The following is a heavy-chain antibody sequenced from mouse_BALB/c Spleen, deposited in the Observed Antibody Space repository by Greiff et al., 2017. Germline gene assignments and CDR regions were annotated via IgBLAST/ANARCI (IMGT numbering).Heavy chain of an antibody. D-gene: IGHD2-3*01. CDR2: ISYDGSN. CDR1: GYSITSGYY. J-gene: IGHJ4*01. CDR3: ARGGYYNYAMDY. Sequence: EVKLVESGPGLVKPSQSLSLTCSVTGYSITSGYYWNWIRQFPGNKLEWMGYISYDGSNNYNPSLKNRISITRDTSKNQFFLKLNSVTTEDTATYYCARGGYYNYAMDYWGQGTSVTVSS. V-gene: IGHV3-6*02.